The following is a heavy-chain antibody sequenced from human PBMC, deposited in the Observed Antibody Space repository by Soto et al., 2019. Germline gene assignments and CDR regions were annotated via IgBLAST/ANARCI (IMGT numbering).Heavy chain of an antibody. CDR1: GGSISRYY. CDR3: ARVSREVVPADYNWFDP. V-gene: IGHV4-59*01. Sequence: QVQLQESGPGLVKPSETLSLTCAVSGGSISRYYWSWIRQPPGKGLEWIGYIYNSGSTNYNPSLKSRITISVDTSKNQFSLKLSSVTAADTAVYYCARVSREVVPADYNWFDPWGQGTLVTVSS. D-gene: IGHD2-2*01. J-gene: IGHJ5*02. CDR2: IYNSGST.